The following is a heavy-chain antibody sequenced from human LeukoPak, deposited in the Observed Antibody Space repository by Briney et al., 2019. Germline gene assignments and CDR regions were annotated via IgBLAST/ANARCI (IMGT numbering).Heavy chain of an antibody. CDR2: IYYSGST. CDR3: ARGTTVSLHWYFDH. V-gene: IGHV4-59*01. Sequence: PSETLSLTCIVSGGSISSNYWSWIRQPPGKGLEWIGYIYYSGSTNYNPSLKSRVSISVDTSKNQFSLKVNSVTAADTAVYYCARGTTVSLHWYFDHWGRGTLVTVSS. CDR1: GGSISSNY. J-gene: IGHJ2*01. D-gene: IGHD4-17*01.